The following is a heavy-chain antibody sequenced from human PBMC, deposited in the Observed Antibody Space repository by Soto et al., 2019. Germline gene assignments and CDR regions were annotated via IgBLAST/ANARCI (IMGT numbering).Heavy chain of an antibody. CDR3: AKAGGYCISTSCYSAFDI. J-gene: IGHJ3*02. Sequence: LRLSCAASGFTFDDYAMHWVRQAPGKGLEWVSGISWNSGSIGYADSVKGRFTISRDNAKNSLYLQMNSLRAEDTALYYCAKAGGYCISTSCYSAFDIWGQGTMVTVSS. CDR1: GFTFDDYA. CDR2: ISWNSGSI. D-gene: IGHD2-2*03. V-gene: IGHV3-9*01.